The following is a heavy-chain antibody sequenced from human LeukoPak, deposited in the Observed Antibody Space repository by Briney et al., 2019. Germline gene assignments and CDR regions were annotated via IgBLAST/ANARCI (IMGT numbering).Heavy chain of an antibody. Sequence: SVRVSCKASGGTFSSYAISWVRQAPGQGLEWMGGIIPIFGTANYAQKFQGRVTITTDESTSTAYMELSSLRSEDTAVYYCARSYYYDSSGSLHFQHWGQGTLVTVSS. CDR2: IIPIFGTA. CDR1: GGTFSSYA. D-gene: IGHD3-22*01. CDR3: ARSYYYDSSGSLHFQH. V-gene: IGHV1-69*05. J-gene: IGHJ1*01.